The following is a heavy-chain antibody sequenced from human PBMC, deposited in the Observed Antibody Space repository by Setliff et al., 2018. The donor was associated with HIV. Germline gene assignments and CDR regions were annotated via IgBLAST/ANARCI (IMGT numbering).Heavy chain of an antibody. V-gene: IGHV1-3*04. CDR2: INTGNGDT. CDR3: ARNGCSGDSYFCDLDS. J-gene: IGHJ4*02. Sequence: ASVKVSCKASGYTFKNYGIHWVRLAPGQRPEWVGWINTGNGDTQYSQKLQGRVTVTRDTSASTVYMELRRLTSEDMAVYFCARNGCSGDSYFCDLDSWGQGTPVTV. D-gene: IGHD2-21*02. CDR1: GYTFKNYG.